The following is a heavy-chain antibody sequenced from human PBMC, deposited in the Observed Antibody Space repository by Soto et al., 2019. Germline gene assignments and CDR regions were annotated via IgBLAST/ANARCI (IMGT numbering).Heavy chain of an antibody. Sequence: GGSLRLSCAASGFTLSRHTMNWVRQAPGKGLEWVSSISSDSSYKYYTDSVKGRFTVSRDNAKNSLYLQMDSLRAEDTAVYHCARGYCTRTSCYIGGFYYYGMDVWGQGTTVTVSS. J-gene: IGHJ6*02. CDR2: ISSDSSYK. CDR1: GFTLSRHT. V-gene: IGHV3-21*01. D-gene: IGHD2-2*01. CDR3: ARGYCTRTSCYIGGFYYYGMDV.